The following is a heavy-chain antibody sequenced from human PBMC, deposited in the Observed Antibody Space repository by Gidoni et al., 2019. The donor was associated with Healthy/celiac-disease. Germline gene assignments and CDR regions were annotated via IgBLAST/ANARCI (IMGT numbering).Heavy chain of an antibody. CDR2: MNSDGSSR. D-gene: IGHD3-9*01. V-gene: IGHV3-74*01. Sequence: EVQLVESGGCLVHPGGSLLLSCAASGFTFSSYWMHWVRQAPGKGLVWVSRMNSDGSSRSYADSVKGRITISRDNAKNTMYLQMNSLRAEDTAVYYCERGETLRYCDWLATSYYYYGMDVWGQGTTVTVSS. J-gene: IGHJ6*02. CDR1: GFTFSSYW. CDR3: ERGETLRYCDWLATSYYYYGMDV.